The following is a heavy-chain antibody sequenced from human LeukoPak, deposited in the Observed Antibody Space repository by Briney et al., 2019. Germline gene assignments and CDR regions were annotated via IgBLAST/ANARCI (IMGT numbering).Heavy chain of an antibody. CDR3: VKDSKGFGLG. D-gene: IGHD3-10*01. CDR2: ISSSGDST. J-gene: IGHJ4*02. V-gene: IGHV3-23*01. CDR1: GFTFSSYA. Sequence: PGGSLRLSCAASGFTFSSYAMSWVRQAPGKGLEWVSSISSSGDSTDYADSVKGRVTISRDNAKNTLYLQMNSLRVEDTAVYYCVKDSKGFGLGWGQGTLVTVSS.